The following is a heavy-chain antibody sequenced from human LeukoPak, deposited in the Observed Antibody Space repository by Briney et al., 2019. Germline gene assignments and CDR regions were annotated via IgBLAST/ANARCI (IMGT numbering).Heavy chain of an antibody. CDR1: GFTFRNYW. J-gene: IGHJ4*02. V-gene: IGHV3-7*01. D-gene: IGHD6-13*01. Sequence: TGGSLRLSCAASGFTFRNYWMSWVRQAPGTGLEWVANIKQDGSDRNYVTSVRGRFTISRDNSKDTLYLQMDSLRAEDAAVYYCAKDEAAAGHFDYWGQGTLVTVSS. CDR2: IKQDGSDR. CDR3: AKDEAAAGHFDY.